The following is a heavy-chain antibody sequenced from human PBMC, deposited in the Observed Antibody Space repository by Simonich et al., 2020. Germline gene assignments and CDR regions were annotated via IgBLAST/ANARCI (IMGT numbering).Heavy chain of an antibody. V-gene: IGHV1-18*01. CDR1: GYTFTSYG. Sequence: QVQLVQSGAEVKKPGASVKVSCKASGYTFTSYGISWVRQAPGQGLEWKGWNRADNGNTNYAPKLKGRVTMTPDKSTSTAYMELRSLRSDDTAVYYCARASRGTWWYYYFDYWGQGTLVTVSS. CDR2: NRADNGNT. J-gene: IGHJ4*02. D-gene: IGHD2-15*01. CDR3: ARASRGTWWYYYFDY.